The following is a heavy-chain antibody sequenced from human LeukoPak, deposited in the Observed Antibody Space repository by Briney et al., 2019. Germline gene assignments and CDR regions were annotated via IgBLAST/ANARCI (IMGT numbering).Heavy chain of an antibody. V-gene: IGHV3-7*01. CDR2: IRQDGSDK. Sequence: GGSLRLSCVASGFTFSDYWMTWVRQAPGKGLEWVANIRQDGSDKYYVDSVKGRFSISRDNAKNSLYLQMNSLRAEDTAVYYCARMFHYGVYWGQGTLVTVSS. CDR1: GFTFSDYW. CDR3: ARMFHYGVY. D-gene: IGHD4-17*01. J-gene: IGHJ4*02.